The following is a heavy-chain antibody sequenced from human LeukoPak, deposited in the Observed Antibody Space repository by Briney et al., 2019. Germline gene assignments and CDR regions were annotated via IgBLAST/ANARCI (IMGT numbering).Heavy chain of an antibody. Sequence: ASVKVSCKASGYTFTSYGISWVRQAPGQGLEWMGWISAYNGNTNYAQKLQGRVTMTTDTSTSTAYMELRSLRSDDTAVCYCARVKGVSSWYWFDPWGQGTLVTVSS. CDR3: ARVKGVSSWYWFDP. CDR2: ISAYNGNT. V-gene: IGHV1-18*01. J-gene: IGHJ5*02. CDR1: GYTFTSYG. D-gene: IGHD6-13*01.